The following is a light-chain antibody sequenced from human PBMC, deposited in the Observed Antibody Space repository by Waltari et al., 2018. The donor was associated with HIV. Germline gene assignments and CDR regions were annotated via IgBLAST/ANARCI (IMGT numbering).Light chain of an antibody. CDR1: SYEFDLHNF. V-gene: IGLV2-14*01. Sequence: SALTQPASVSGSPGQSVTISCTGTSYEFDLHNFLSWYQQHPGKAPQLMIFGVNSRPSGISARFSASKSGDTASLTISGLQSGDEADYYCTTYTAKDSLLIGSGTKLTVL. CDR3: TTYTAKDSLL. J-gene: IGLJ2*01. CDR2: GVN.